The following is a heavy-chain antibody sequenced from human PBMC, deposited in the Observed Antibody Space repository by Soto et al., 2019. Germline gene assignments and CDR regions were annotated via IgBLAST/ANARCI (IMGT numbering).Heavy chain of an antibody. D-gene: IGHD3-3*01. CDR2: INHSGST. CDR3: ARRESDFWSGYYNWFDP. Sequence: PSETLSLTCAVYGGSFNGYYWSWIRHPPGEGLEWIGEINHSGSTNYNPSLKSRVTISVDTSENQFSLKLSSVTAADTAVYYCARRESDFWSGYYNWFDPWGRGTLVTVSS. V-gene: IGHV4-34*01. J-gene: IGHJ5*02. CDR1: GGSFNGYY.